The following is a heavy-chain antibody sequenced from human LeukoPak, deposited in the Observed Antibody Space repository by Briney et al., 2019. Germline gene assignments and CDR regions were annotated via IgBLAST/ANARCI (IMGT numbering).Heavy chain of an antibody. CDR2: INRSGST. CDR3: ARGTPGWFDP. CDR1: GGSFSGYY. Sequence: SETLSLTCAVYGGSFSGYYWSWIRQPPGKGLEWIGEINRSGSTNYNPSLKSRVTISVDTSKNQFSLKLSSVTAADTAVYYCARGTPGWFDPWGQGTLVTVSS. V-gene: IGHV4-34*01. J-gene: IGHJ5*02.